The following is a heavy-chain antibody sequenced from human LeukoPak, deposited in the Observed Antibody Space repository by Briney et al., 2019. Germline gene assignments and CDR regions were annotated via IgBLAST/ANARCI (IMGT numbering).Heavy chain of an antibody. CDR1: GFTFSSYA. CDR2: ISGSGGST. V-gene: IGHV3-23*01. J-gene: IGHJ4*02. D-gene: IGHD3-16*01. CDR3: AKASWVSSTDAVR. Sequence: GGSLRLSRAASGFTFSSYAMSWVRQAPGKGLEWVSAISGSGGSTYYADSVKGRFTLSSDSSRNTVYFQLNNLRVEDTAIYYCAKASWVSSTDAVRWGQGTLVTVSS.